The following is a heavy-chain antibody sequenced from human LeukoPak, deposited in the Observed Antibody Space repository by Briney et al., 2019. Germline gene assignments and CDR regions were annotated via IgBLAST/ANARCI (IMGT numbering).Heavy chain of an antibody. D-gene: IGHD2-2*01. V-gene: IGHV3-30*02. CDR2: IRYDGSNK. CDR1: GFTFSSYG. CDR3: AKDPDHVSPGPMHY. Sequence: GGSLRLSCAASGFTFSSYGMHWVRQAPGKGLEWVAFIRYDGSNKYYADSVKGRFTISRDNSKNTLYLQMNSLRAEDTAVYYCAKDPDHVSPGPMHYWGQGTLVTVSS. J-gene: IGHJ4*02.